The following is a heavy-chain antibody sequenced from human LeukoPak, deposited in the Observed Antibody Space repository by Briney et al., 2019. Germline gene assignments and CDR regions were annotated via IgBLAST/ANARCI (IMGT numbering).Heavy chain of an antibody. J-gene: IGHJ4*02. CDR1: GYTFTGFY. Sequence: ASVKVSCKASGYTFTGFYLHWVRQAPGQGLEWMGWMNPKNGDTNYAQKFQGRVTMTRDTSISTAYMELSRLRSDDTAVYYCARGDYYDSSGYYSSFDYWGQGTLVTVSS. CDR2: MNPKNGDT. CDR3: ARGDYYDSSGYYSSFDY. D-gene: IGHD3-22*01. V-gene: IGHV1-2*02.